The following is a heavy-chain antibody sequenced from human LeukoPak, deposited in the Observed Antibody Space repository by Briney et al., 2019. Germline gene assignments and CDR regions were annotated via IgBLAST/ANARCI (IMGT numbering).Heavy chain of an antibody. V-gene: IGHV4-59*01. Sequence: SETLSLTCAVSGDSITNYYWSWIRQPPGKGLEWIGNIYYNGNTNYNPSLKSRVTISVDTSKKQFSLKLNFVTAADTTMYYCARGQFYHDSTGYYLWGQGTLVTVSS. J-gene: IGHJ5*02. CDR3: ARGQFYHDSTGYYL. D-gene: IGHD3-22*01. CDR1: GDSITNYY. CDR2: IYYNGNT.